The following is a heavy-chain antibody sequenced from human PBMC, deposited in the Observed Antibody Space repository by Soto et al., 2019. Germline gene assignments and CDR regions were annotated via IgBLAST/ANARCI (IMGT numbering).Heavy chain of an antibody. J-gene: IGHJ4*02. Sequence: LSLTCAGSGFTFSGYTMGWVRQAPGKGLELVSAISGDSSALAYADSAKGRFTISRDNSKNALYLQMNSLKVEDAAIYYCAKDREYLSMVRGAFDYWGQGTLVTVSS. V-gene: IGHV3-23*01. CDR1: GFTFSGYT. D-gene: IGHD3-10*01. CDR2: ISGDSSAL. CDR3: AKDREYLSMVRGAFDY.